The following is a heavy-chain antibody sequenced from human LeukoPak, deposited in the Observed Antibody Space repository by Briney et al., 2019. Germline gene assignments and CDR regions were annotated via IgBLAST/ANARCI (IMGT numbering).Heavy chain of an antibody. CDR3: ARDKSKYSSPSPFDY. Sequence: GGSLRLSCAASGFTVSANYMTWVRQAPGKGLEWVSLIDTGGSTYYAASVKGRFTISRDNAKNSLYLQMNSLRAEDTAVYYCARDKSKYSSPSPFDYWGQGTLVTVSS. CDR2: IDTGGST. J-gene: IGHJ4*02. CDR1: GFTVSANY. D-gene: IGHD6-6*01. V-gene: IGHV3-66*01.